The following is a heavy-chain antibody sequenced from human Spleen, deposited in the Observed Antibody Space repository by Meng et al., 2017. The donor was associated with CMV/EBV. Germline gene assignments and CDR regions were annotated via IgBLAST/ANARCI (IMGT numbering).Heavy chain of an antibody. CDR1: GYTFTGYY. V-gene: IGHV1-8*03. CDR3: ARVGAGDYDFWSGYYYYGMDV. J-gene: IGHJ6*02. CDR2: MNPNSGNT. Sequence: ASVKVSCKASGYTFTGYYIHWVRQATGQGLEWMGWMNPNSGNTGYAQKFQGRVTITRNTSISTAYMELSSLRSEDTAVYYCARVGAGDYDFWSGYYYYGMDVWGQGTTVTVSS. D-gene: IGHD3-3*01.